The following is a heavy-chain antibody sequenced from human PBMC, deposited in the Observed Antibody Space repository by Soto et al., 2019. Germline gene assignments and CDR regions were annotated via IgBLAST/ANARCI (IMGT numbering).Heavy chain of an antibody. V-gene: IGHV3-23*01. J-gene: IGHJ5*02. CDR2: ISGSGGST. Sequence: GGSLRLSCAGSGFAFSSYAMSLVRQSPGKGLEWVSSISGSGGSTYYADSVKGRFTISRDNSKNTLYLQMNSLRAEDTAVYYCAKAVYGDYTQSHDTDWFDPWGQGTVVTV. D-gene: IGHD4-17*01. CDR1: GFAFSSYA. CDR3: AKAVYGDYTQSHDTDWFDP.